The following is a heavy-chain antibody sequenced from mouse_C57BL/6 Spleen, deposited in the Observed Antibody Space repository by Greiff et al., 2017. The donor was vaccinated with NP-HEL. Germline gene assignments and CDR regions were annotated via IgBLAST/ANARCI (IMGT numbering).Heavy chain of an antibody. CDR2: IDPENGDT. CDR1: GFNIKDDY. Sequence: VQLKESGAKLVRPGASVKLSCTASGFNIKDDYMHWVKQRPEQGLEWIGWIDPENGDTEYASKFQGKATITADTSSNTAYLQLSSLTSEDTAVYYCTTGWRAYWGQGTLVTVSA. D-gene: IGHD1-1*02. V-gene: IGHV14-4*01. J-gene: IGHJ3*01. CDR3: TTGWRAY.